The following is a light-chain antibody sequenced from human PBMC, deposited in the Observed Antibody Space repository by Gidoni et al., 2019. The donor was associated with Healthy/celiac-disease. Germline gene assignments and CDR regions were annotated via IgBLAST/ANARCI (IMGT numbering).Light chain of an antibody. CDR2: DAS. J-gene: IGKJ5*01. CDR1: QSVSSSY. CDR3: QQYGSSPPIT. V-gene: IGKV3D-20*01. Sequence: EIVLTQSPATLSLSPGERATLSCGASQSVSSSYLACYQQKPGLAPRLLIYDASSRATAIPARCSGSGSATDVTLTISRLVPEDFAVYYCQQYGSSPPITFGQGTRLEIK.